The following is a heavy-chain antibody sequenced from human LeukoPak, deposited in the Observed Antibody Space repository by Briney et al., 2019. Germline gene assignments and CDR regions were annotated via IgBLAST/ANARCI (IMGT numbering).Heavy chain of an antibody. CDR1: GSTFTGYY. CDR3: ARARMGGFDP. CDR2: INPNSGGT. Sequence: ASLKFSCKASGSTFTGYYIHWLRQAPGQGLEWMGWINPNSGGTNYAQKFQGRVTMTRDTSISTAYMELSRLRSDDTAVYYCARARMGGFDPWGQGTLVTVSS. D-gene: IGHD5-24*01. V-gene: IGHV1-2*02. J-gene: IGHJ5*02.